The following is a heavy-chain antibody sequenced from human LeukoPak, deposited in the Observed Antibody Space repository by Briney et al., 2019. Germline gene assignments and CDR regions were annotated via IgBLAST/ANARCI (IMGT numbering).Heavy chain of an antibody. CDR3: ARDIGYCSSTSCFYGMDV. CDR2: INPSGGST. D-gene: IGHD2-2*03. J-gene: IGHJ6*02. CDR1: GYTFTSYY. Sequence: ASVKVSCKASGYTFTSYYMHWVRQAPGQGLEWMGIINPSGGSTSYAQKFQGRVTITADESTSTAYMELSSLRSEDTAVYYCARDIGYCSSTSCFYGMDVWGQGTTVTVSS. V-gene: IGHV1-46*01.